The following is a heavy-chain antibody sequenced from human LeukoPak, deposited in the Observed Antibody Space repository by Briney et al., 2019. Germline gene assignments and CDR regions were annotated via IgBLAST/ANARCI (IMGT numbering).Heavy chain of an antibody. D-gene: IGHD6-13*01. CDR3: AREYSSSWDFDY. Sequence: VGSLRLSCAASGFTFSSYWMHWVRQAPGKGLVWVSRINSDGSSTSYADSVKGRFTISRDNAKNTLYLQMNSLRAEDTAVYYCAREYSSSWDFDYWGQGTLVTVSS. J-gene: IGHJ4*02. CDR1: GFTFSSYW. V-gene: IGHV3-74*01. CDR2: INSDGSST.